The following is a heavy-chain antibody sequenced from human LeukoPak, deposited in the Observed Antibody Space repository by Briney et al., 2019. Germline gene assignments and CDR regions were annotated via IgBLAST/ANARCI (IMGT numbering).Heavy chain of an antibody. CDR3: AKERDLVADTYYFEY. Sequence: TGGSLRLSCGVSKFTFSRHGMHWVRQAPGKGLEWVAFIRSDGSDKYYTDSVKGRFTISRDNSRNTLYLQMDSLRAEDTAVYYCAKERDLVADTYYFEYWGQGNLVTVSS. J-gene: IGHJ4*02. V-gene: IGHV3-30*02. CDR1: KFTFSRHG. CDR2: IRSDGSDK. D-gene: IGHD2-15*01.